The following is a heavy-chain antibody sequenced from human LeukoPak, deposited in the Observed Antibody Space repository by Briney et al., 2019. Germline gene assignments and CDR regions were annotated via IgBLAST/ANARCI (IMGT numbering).Heavy chain of an antibody. V-gene: IGHV3-66*01. CDR3: ARAGYYGSENYYKGGLDY. J-gene: IGHJ4*02. CDR2: IYSGSST. Sequence: GGSLRLSCAASGFSVGSNYMNWVRQAPGKGLEWVSVIYSGSSTYYAESVKGRFTISRDNAKNTLYLQMNSLRAEDTAVYYCARAGYYGSENYYKGGLDYWGQGTLVTVSS. D-gene: IGHD3-10*01. CDR1: GFSVGSNY.